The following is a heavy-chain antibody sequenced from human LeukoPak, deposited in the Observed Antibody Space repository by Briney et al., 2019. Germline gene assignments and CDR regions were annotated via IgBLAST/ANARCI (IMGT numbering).Heavy chain of an antibody. Sequence: GRSLRLSCAASGFTFSSYGMTWVRQAPGKGLEWVAVIWYDGSNKYYADSVKGRFTISRDNSKNTLCLQMNSLRAEDTAVYYCAKDLGFRVGATAGGDYWGQGTLVTVSS. CDR3: AKDLGFRVGATAGGDY. J-gene: IGHJ4*02. CDR1: GFTFSSYG. D-gene: IGHD1-26*01. V-gene: IGHV3-33*06. CDR2: IWYDGSNK.